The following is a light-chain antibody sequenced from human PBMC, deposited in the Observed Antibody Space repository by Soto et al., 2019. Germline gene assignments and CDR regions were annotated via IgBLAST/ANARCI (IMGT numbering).Light chain of an antibody. Sequence: GVVTQSPLSLPVTLGQAASISCSSSQSVVHRDGNTYLSWFRQRPGQSPRRLIYKVSNREAGVPDRFSGSGSGTDFTLKISRVEAEDVGLYYCMQGSHWPPITFGQGTRLEIK. CDR3: MQGSHWPPIT. J-gene: IGKJ5*01. V-gene: IGKV2-30*02. CDR1: QSVVHRDGNTY. CDR2: KVS.